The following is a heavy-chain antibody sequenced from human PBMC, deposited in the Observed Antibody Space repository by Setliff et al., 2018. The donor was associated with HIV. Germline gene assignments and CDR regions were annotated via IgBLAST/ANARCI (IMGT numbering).Heavy chain of an antibody. CDR3: SRDRSSGRGYYYYYYMDV. D-gene: IGHD6-19*01. Sequence: PSETLSLTCNVSGGPISSGSYYWNWIRQPAGKGLEWIGRIYASGNTNYNPSLKGRVTISIDTSKNQFSLRLTSVTAADTAVYYCSRDRSSGRGYYYYYYMDVWGKGTTVTVSS. J-gene: IGHJ6*03. V-gene: IGHV4-61*02. CDR1: GGPISSGSYY. CDR2: IYASGNT.